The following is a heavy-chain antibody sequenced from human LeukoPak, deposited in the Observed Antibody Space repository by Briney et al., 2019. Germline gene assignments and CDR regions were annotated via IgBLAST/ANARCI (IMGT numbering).Heavy chain of an antibody. J-gene: IGHJ4*02. CDR1: GFTLSSYE. Sequence: GGSLRLSCAASGFTLSSYEVNWVRQAPGKGLEWVSYISSSGSTMYYADSVKGRFTISRGNAQNSLYLQMNSLRAEDTAVYYCARILSSAWGELGYWGQGTLVTVSS. CDR2: ISSSGSTM. CDR3: ARILSSAWGELGY. D-gene: IGHD6-19*01. V-gene: IGHV3-48*03.